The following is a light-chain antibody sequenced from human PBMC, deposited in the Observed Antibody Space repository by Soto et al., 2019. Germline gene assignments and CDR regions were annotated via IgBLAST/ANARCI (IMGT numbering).Light chain of an antibody. CDR3: QQYGRSPAT. CDR1: QSVSRNY. CDR2: GAS. V-gene: IGKV3-20*01. J-gene: IGKJ1*01. Sequence: EIVLTQSPGTLSLSPGERATLSCRASQSVSRNYLAWYQQKPGQAPRLLIFGASRRASGIPDRFSGSGSGTDFTLTIGRLEPEDFAVYYCQQYGRSPATCGQGTKVEIK.